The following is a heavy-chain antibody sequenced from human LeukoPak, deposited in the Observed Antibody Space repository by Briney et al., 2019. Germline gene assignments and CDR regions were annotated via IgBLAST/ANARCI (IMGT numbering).Heavy chain of an antibody. CDR2: ISGSGGST. Sequence: GGSLRLSCAASGFTFSSYGMSWVRQAPGKGLEWVSAISGSGGSTYYADSVKGRFTISRDNSKNTLYLQMNSLRAEDTAVYYCARGVGDPSVFGEPYYMNVWGKGTTVTISS. D-gene: IGHD3-10*01. J-gene: IGHJ6*03. CDR1: GFTFSSYG. CDR3: ARGVGDPSVFGEPYYMNV. V-gene: IGHV3-23*01.